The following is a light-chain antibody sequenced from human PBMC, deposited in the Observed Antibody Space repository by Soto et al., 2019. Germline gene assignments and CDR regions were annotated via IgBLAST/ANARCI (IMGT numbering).Light chain of an antibody. V-gene: IGLV2-8*01. J-gene: IGLJ3*02. CDR2: EVT. CDR3: SSYGGNNNKVV. CDR1: SSDVGGYNY. Sequence: QSVLTQPPSASGSPGQSVTISCTGTSSDVGGYNYVSWYQQHPGKAPKLMIFEVTERPSGVPDRFSGSKSGNTVSLTVSGLQAEDEADYYCSSYGGNNNKVVFGGGTKVTVL.